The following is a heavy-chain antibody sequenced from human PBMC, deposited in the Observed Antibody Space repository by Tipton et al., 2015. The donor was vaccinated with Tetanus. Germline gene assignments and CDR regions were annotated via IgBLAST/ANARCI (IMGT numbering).Heavy chain of an antibody. CDR3: ARSKLLWFGESLSGFDS. CDR1: GGSMSTYY. J-gene: IGHJ4*02. CDR2: VYYTGST. Sequence: PSLTCTVSGGSMSTYYWSWIRQPPGKGLEWIGYVYYTGSTDYNPSLKSRVTISVDTSKSQFSLRLTSVTAADTAVYYCARSKLLWFGESLSGFDSWGQGTLVNVSA. V-gene: IGHV4-59*01. D-gene: IGHD3-10*01.